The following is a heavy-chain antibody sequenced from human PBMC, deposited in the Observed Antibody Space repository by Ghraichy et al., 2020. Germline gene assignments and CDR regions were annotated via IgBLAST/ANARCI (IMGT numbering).Heavy chain of an antibody. J-gene: IGHJ4*02. CDR1: EFIFSNYA. V-gene: IGHV3-23*01. D-gene: IGHD6-19*01. Sequence: GGSLRLSCAASEFIFSNYAMSWVRQAPGKGLEWVSSIDNSGSNRYYADSVKGRFTISRDNSKNTLYLQMDSLRVEDTAVYYCAKAKGYSTGWWVDYFDYWGQGTLVTVSS. CDR3: AKAKGYSTGWWVDYFDY. CDR2: IDNSGSNR.